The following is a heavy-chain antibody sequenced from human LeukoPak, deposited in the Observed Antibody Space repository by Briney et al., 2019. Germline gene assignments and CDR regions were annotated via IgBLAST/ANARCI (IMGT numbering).Heavy chain of an antibody. D-gene: IGHD1-26*01. CDR1: GGSLSGYY. CDR2: INYSGDT. CDR3: ARVVVGVGPDY. J-gene: IGHJ4*02. V-gene: IGHV4-34*01. Sequence: SETLSLTCAVDGGSLSGYYWSWIRQPPGKGLVWIGEINYSGDTNYNPSLNSRVTILLDTSKNQFSLKLSSVTAADTAVYYCARVVVGVGPDYWGQGTLVTVSS.